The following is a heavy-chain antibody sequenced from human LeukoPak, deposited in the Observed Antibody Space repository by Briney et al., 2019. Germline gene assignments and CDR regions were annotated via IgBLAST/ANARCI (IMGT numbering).Heavy chain of an antibody. J-gene: IGHJ4*02. D-gene: IGHD5-18*01. CDR3: VREDNTAAYFDY. CDR1: GFTFSSYW. V-gene: IGHV3-7*01. CDR2: INQHGSEK. Sequence: PGGSLRLSCAASGFTFSSYWMNWVRQAPGKGVEWVANINQHGSEKYYVDSVRGRFTISRDDAKNSLYLELNSLRAEDTAIYYCVREDNTAAYFDYWGQGTLVTVSS.